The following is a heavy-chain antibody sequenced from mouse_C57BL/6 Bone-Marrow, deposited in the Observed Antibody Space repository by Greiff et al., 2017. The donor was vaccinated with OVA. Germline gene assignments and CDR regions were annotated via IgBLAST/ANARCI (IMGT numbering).Heavy chain of an antibody. J-gene: IGHJ1*03. Sequence: QVQLQQSGAELVRPGTSVKVSCKASGYAFTNYLIEWVQQRPGQGLEWIGVINPGSGGTNYNEKFKGKATLTADKSSSTAYMQLSSLTSEDSAVYFCAREGGITTVVDWYFDVWGTGTTVTVAS. D-gene: IGHD1-1*01. CDR3: AREGGITTVVDWYFDV. CDR2: INPGSGGT. CDR1: GYAFTNYL. V-gene: IGHV1-54*01.